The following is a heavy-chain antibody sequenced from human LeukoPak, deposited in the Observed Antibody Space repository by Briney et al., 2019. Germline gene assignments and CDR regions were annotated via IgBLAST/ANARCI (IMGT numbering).Heavy chain of an antibody. V-gene: IGHV3-11*03. J-gene: IGHJ4*02. Sequence: GRFTISRDNAKKSLYLQLNSLRAEDTAVYYCTRRPDYWGQGTLVTVSS. CDR3: TRRPDY.